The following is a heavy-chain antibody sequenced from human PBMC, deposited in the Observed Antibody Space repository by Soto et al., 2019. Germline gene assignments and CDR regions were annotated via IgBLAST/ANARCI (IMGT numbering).Heavy chain of an antibody. CDR1: GGSVTSSTSS. Sequence: QVQLQESGPGLVNPSETLSLTCTVSGGSVTSSTSSWAWVRQPPGKGLHWIGTIFYGHGTYYNPSLESRVTISLDTSKLKFSLELTSVTAADTAVYYCARQPTGYPNWFDAWGRGILVIVSS. CDR3: ARQPTGYPNWFDA. V-gene: IGHV4-39*01. CDR2: IFYGHGT. J-gene: IGHJ5*02. D-gene: IGHD3-9*01.